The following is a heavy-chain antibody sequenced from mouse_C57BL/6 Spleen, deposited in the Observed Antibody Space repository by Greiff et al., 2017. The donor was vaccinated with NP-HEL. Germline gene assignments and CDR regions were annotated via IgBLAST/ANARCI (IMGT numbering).Heavy chain of an antibody. CDR2: IYPGSGSP. J-gene: IGHJ2*01. Sequence: VQLQQPGAELVKPGASVKMSCKASGYTFTSYWITWVKQRPGQGLEWIGDIYPGSGSPNYNEKFKSKATLTVDTSSSTAYMQLSSLTSEDSAVYYCARRWAIYDGYLDYWGQGTTLTVSS. D-gene: IGHD2-3*01. CDR1: GYTFTSYW. CDR3: ARRWAIYDGYLDY. V-gene: IGHV1-55*01.